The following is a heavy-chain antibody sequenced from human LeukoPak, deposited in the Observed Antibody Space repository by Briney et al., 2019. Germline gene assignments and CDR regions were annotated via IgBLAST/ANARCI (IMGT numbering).Heavy chain of an antibody. Sequence: SSETLSLTCTVSGGSISSSSYYWGWIRQSPGKGLEWIGSIYYSGSTYSNPSLKSRVTMSVDTSKNQFSLKLSSVTAADTAVYYCARPYSSSSYYYGMDVWGQGTTVTVSS. D-gene: IGHD6-6*01. J-gene: IGHJ6*02. CDR2: IYYSGST. CDR3: ARPYSSSSYYYGMDV. CDR1: GGSISSSSYY. V-gene: IGHV4-39*01.